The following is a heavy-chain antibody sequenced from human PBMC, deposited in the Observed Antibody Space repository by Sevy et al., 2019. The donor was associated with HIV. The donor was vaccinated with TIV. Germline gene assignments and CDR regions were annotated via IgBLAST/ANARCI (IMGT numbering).Heavy chain of an antibody. V-gene: IGHV3-74*01. CDR1: GFTFSSYW. Sequence: GGSLRLSCAASGFTFSSYWMHWVRQAPGKGLVWVSRINSDGGSTSYADSVKGRFTISRDNAKNTLYLQMNSLRAEDTAVYYCARGYSYETFDYWGQGTLVTVSS. D-gene: IGHD5-18*01. J-gene: IGHJ4*02. CDR2: INSDGGST. CDR3: ARGYSYETFDY.